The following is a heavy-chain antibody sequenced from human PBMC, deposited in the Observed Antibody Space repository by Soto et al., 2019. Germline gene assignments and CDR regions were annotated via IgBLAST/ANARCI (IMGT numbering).Heavy chain of an antibody. V-gene: IGHV4-30-2*01. Sequence: KASETLSLTCAVSGGSISSGGYSWSWIRQPPGKGLEWIGYIYHSGSTYYNPSLKSRVTISVDRSKNQFSLKLSSVTAADTAVYYCAGRTDYGDFNSKWFDPWGQGTLVTVSS. CDR2: IYHSGST. J-gene: IGHJ5*02. CDR1: GGSISSGGYS. CDR3: AGRTDYGDFNSKWFDP. D-gene: IGHD4-17*01.